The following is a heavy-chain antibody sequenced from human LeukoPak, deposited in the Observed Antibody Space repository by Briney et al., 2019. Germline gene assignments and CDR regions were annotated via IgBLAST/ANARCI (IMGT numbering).Heavy chain of an antibody. Sequence: SVKVSCKASGGTFSSYAISWVRQAPGQGLEWMGGIIPIFGTANYAQKFQGRVTITADESMSTAYMELSSLRSEDTAVYYCAREWWYSSSRHDAFDIWGQGTMVTVSS. CDR3: AREWWYSSSRHDAFDI. J-gene: IGHJ3*02. V-gene: IGHV1-69*13. CDR1: GGTFSSYA. CDR2: IIPIFGTA. D-gene: IGHD6-13*01.